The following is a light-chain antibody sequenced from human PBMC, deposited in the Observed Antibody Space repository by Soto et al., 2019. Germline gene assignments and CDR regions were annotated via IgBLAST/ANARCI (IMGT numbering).Light chain of an antibody. J-gene: IGKJ5*01. CDR1: QGIAGA. V-gene: IGKV1-13*02. CDR2: DAS. CDR3: QEFNSYPLAIT. Sequence: AIQLTQSPSSLSASVGDRVTITCRASQGIAGALAWYQQKPGKVPKLLIYDASTLESGVPSRFSGSGSGTDVTLTISSLQPEDFATYYCQEFNSYPLAITFGQGTRLEIK.